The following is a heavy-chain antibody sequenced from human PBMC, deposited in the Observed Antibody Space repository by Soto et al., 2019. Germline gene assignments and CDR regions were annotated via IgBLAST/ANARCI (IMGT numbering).Heavy chain of an antibody. D-gene: IGHD3-22*01. CDR2: IYYSGST. CDR1: GVSISSYY. V-gene: IGHV4-59*01. CDR3: ARIDSYYYDSSGYNRMASDYYGMDV. Sequence: SETLSLTCTVSGVSISSYYWSWILQPPGKGLEWIGYIYYSGSTNYNPSLKSRVTISVDTSKNQFSLKLSSVTAADTAVYYCARIDSYYYDSSGYNRMASDYYGMDVWGQGTTVTVSS. J-gene: IGHJ6*02.